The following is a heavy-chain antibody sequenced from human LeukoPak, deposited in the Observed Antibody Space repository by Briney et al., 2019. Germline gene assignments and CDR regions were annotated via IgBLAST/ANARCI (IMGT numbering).Heavy chain of an antibody. Sequence: GGSLRLPCAASGFTFSSYWMSWVRQAPGKGLEWVANIKQDGGEKYYVDSVKGRFTISRDNAKNSLYLQMNSLRAEDTAVYYCARRNTVTTFYYFDYWGQGTLVTVSS. CDR3: ARRNTVTTFYYFDY. J-gene: IGHJ4*02. CDR1: GFTFSSYW. V-gene: IGHV3-7*01. D-gene: IGHD4-11*01. CDR2: IKQDGGEK.